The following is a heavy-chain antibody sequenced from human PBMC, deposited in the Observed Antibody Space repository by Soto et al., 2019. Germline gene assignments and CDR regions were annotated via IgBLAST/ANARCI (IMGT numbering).Heavy chain of an antibody. V-gene: IGHV6-1*01. CDR2: TYYRSKWYN. J-gene: IGHJ6*02. CDR1: GDNVSSNSAA. Sequence: PSQTLSLTGVISGDNVSSNSAAWHWIRQSPSRGLEWLGRTYYRSKWYNDYAVSVKSRITINPDTSKNQFSLQLNSVTPEDTAVYYCARDEQPPEFYYYYGMDVWGQGTTVTISS. D-gene: IGHD6-13*01. CDR3: ARDEQPPEFYYYYGMDV.